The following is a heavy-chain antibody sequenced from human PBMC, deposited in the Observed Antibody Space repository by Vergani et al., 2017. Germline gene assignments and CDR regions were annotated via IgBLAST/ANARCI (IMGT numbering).Heavy chain of an antibody. J-gene: IGHJ4*02. CDR2: ISYYGSNK. CDR3: AKGSSAAAVDD. Sequence: QVQLVESGGGVVQPGRSLRLSCAASGFTFSSYGMHWVRQAPGKGLEWVAVISYYGSNKYYADSVKGRFTISRDNYKNTPYLQMNSLRAEDTAVYYCAKGSSAAAVDDWGQGTLVTVSS. V-gene: IGHV3-30*18. D-gene: IGHD6-13*01. CDR1: GFTFSSYG.